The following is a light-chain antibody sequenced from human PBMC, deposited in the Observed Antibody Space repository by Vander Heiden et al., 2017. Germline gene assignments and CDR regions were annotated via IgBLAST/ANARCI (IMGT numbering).Light chain of an antibody. J-gene: IGKJ4*01. V-gene: IGKV1-39*01. CDR1: QSISSY. CDR3: QQSDSTPRT. CDR2: AAS. Sequence: DIQMTKSPSSLSASVGDRVTITCRASQSISSYLNWYQQKPGKAPKLLIYAASSLQSGVPSRFSGSGSGTDFTLTISRLQPEDFSTYYCQQSDSTPRTFGGGTKVEIK.